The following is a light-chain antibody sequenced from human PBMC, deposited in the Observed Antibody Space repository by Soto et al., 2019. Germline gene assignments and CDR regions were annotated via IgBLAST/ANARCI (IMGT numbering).Light chain of an antibody. Sequence: EIVLTQSPGTLSLSPGERATLSCRASQSVSSSYLAWYQQKPGQAPRLLIYGASSRATGIPDRFSGRGSVTDFTLTISRLEPEDFAVYYCQHYGSSTTFGQGTKVDIK. CDR1: QSVSSSY. CDR2: GAS. V-gene: IGKV3-20*01. J-gene: IGKJ1*01. CDR3: QHYGSSTT.